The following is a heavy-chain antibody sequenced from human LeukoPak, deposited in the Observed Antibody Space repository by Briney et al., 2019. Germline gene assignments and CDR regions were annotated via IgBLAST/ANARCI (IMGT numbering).Heavy chain of an antibody. CDR1: GFTVSSDY. Sequence: GGSLRLSCAASGFTVSSDYMSWVRQAPGKGLEWVSYISSSSSTIYYADSVKGRFTISRDNAKNSLYLQMNSLRAEDTAVYYCARDSYYGSGPRRYYYYYGMDVWGQGTTVTVSS. D-gene: IGHD3-10*01. CDR2: ISSSSSTI. V-gene: IGHV3-48*04. CDR3: ARDSYYGSGPRRYYYYYGMDV. J-gene: IGHJ6*02.